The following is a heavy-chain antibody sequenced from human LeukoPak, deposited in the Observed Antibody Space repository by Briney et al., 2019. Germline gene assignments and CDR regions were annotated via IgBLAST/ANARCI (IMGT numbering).Heavy chain of an antibody. V-gene: IGHV3-30*18. Sequence: GGSLRLSCAASGFTFSSYGMHWVRQAPGKGLEWVAVISYDGSNKYYADSVKGRFTISRDNSKNTLYLQMNSLRAEDTAVYYCAKDRVDSGDYHYYFDYWGQGTLVTVSS. J-gene: IGHJ4*02. CDR3: AKDRVDSGDYHYYFDY. D-gene: IGHD4-17*01. CDR2: ISYDGSNK. CDR1: GFTFSSYG.